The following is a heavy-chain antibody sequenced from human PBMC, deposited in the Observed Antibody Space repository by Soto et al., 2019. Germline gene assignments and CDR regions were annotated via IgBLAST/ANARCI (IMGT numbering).Heavy chain of an antibody. D-gene: IGHD3-3*01. CDR3: ARLNDFWSGYYRYYYYYMDV. Sequence: SQTLSLTCTVSGGSISSSSYYWGWIRQPPGKGLEWIGSIYYSGSTYYNPSLKSRVTISVDTSKNQFSLKLRSVTAADTAVYYCARLNDFWSGYYRYYYYYMDVWGKGTTVTVSS. CDR1: GGSISSSSYY. V-gene: IGHV4-39*01. CDR2: IYYSGST. J-gene: IGHJ6*03.